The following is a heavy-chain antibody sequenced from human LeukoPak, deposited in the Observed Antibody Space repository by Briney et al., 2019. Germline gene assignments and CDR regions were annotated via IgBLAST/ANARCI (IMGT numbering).Heavy chain of an antibody. CDR3: AKDRLTGDGYFDY. CDR2: IWYDGSNK. D-gene: IGHD7-27*01. J-gene: IGHJ4*02. V-gene: IGHV3-33*06. CDR1: GFTFSSYG. Sequence: PGGSLRLSCAASGFTFSSYGMHWVRQAPGKGLEWVAVIWYDGSNKYYADSVKGRFTISRDNSKNTLYLQMNSLRAEDTAVYYCAKDRLTGDGYFDYWGQGTLVTVSS.